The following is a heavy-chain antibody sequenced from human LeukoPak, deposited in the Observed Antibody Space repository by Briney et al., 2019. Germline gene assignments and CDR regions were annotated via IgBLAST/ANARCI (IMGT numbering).Heavy chain of an antibody. D-gene: IGHD1-1*01. J-gene: IGHJ3*02. CDR2: INWNSGII. CDR3: VKDSGDNWNDPPTAFHI. V-gene: IGHV3-9*01. CDR1: GFIFDDFS. Sequence: GRSLRLSCAASGFIFDDFSMHWVRQAPGKGLEWVSGINWNSGIIAYEGSVKGRFTISRDNVTNSLYLQMNSLRGEDTALYYCVKDSGDNWNDPPTAFHIWGQGTMVTVSS.